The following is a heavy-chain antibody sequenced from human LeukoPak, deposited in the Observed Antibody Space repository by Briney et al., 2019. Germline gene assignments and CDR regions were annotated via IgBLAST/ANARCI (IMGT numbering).Heavy chain of an antibody. Sequence: GGSLRLSCAASGFIFSDYAMNWVRQAPGKGLEWVSVVGVDDAIYYKDSVKGRFTISRDNSKNTLSLQMNSLRLEDTAVYYCASSSVPADWLLIDYWGQGTLVTVSS. J-gene: IGHJ4*02. CDR2: VGVDDAI. CDR1: GFIFSDYA. V-gene: IGHV3-23*01. D-gene: IGHD3-9*01. CDR3: ASSSVPADWLLIDY.